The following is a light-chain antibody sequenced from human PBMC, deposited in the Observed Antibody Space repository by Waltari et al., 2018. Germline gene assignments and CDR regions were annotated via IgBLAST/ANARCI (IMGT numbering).Light chain of an antibody. CDR1: QSISNW. CDR2: MPS. J-gene: IGKJ2*01. Sequence: DIQMTQSPSTLSASIGDRVTITCRASQSISNWWAWYQQIPGKAPKLLIYMPSSLETGVPSRFRGSGSGTEFTLTISSLQPGDFATYYCQQYNTYPFTFGLGTKLESK. CDR3: QQYNTYPFT. V-gene: IGKV1-5*03.